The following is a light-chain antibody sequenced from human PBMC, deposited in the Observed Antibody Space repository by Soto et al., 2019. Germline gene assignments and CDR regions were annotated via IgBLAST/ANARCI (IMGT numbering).Light chain of an antibody. CDR3: QQYNNWLPLT. CDR1: QSVSSN. CDR2: DAS. Sequence: EIVMTQSPATLSVSPGERATISCRASQSVSSNLAWYQQKPGQAPRLLIYDASTRATGIPARFSGSGSGTEVTLTISSLQSEDFAVYYCQQYNNWLPLTFGGGTKVEIK. V-gene: IGKV3-15*01. J-gene: IGKJ4*01.